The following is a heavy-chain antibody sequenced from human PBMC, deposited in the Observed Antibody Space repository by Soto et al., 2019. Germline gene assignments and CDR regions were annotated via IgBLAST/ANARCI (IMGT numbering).Heavy chain of an antibody. V-gene: IGHV3-74*01. Sequence: EVQLVESGGGLVQPGGSLRLSCAVSGFTISTHWMHWVRQGPGEGLVWVSRVDASGTGTSYAESVRGRFTISRDTAKNTVYLQMDNLRPEDTAVYYRATVSEYWGQGTPVTVS. J-gene: IGHJ4*02. CDR2: VDASGTGT. CDR1: GFTISTHW. CDR3: ATVSEY.